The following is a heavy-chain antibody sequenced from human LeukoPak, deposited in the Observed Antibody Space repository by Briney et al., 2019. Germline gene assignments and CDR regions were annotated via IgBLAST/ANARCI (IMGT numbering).Heavy chain of an antibody. CDR3: ATEYPYYYDSSGYAFDI. CDR2: IYSGGST. Sequence: GGSLRLSCAASGFTVSSNYMSWVRQAPGKGLEWVSVIYSGGSTYYADSVKGRFTISRDNSKNTLYLQMNSLRAEDTAVYYCATEYPYYYDSSGYAFDIWGQGTMVTVSS. J-gene: IGHJ3*02. D-gene: IGHD3-22*01. CDR1: GFTVSSNY. V-gene: IGHV3-53*01.